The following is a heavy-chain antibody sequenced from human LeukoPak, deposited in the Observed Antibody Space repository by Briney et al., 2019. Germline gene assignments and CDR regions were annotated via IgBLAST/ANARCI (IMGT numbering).Heavy chain of an antibody. Sequence: GGSLRLSCAASGFTFSSYWMHWVRQAPGKGLVWVSRINGDGSSTSYADSVKGRFTISRDNAKNTLYLQMNSLRAEDTAVYYCARGPHYYDKSVAFDIWGQGTMVTVSS. CDR2: INGDGSST. D-gene: IGHD3-22*01. CDR1: GFTFSSYW. J-gene: IGHJ3*02. V-gene: IGHV3-74*01. CDR3: ARGPHYYDKSVAFDI.